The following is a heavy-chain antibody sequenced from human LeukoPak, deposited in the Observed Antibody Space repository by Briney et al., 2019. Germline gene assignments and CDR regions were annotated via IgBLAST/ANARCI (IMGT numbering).Heavy chain of an antibody. Sequence: GGSLRLSCAASGFTFDDYGMGWVRQAPGKGLEWVANIKQDGSEKYYVDSVKGRFTISGDNAKNSLSLQMNSLRAEDTAVYYCARDYRGYRAPYYFDYWGQGTLVTVSS. J-gene: IGHJ4*02. D-gene: IGHD2-15*01. CDR1: GFTFDDYG. CDR3: ARDYRGYRAPYYFDY. V-gene: IGHV3-7*01. CDR2: IKQDGSEK.